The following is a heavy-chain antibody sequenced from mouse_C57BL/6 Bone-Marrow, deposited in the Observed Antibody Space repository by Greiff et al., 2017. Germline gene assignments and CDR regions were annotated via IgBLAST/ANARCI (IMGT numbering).Heavy chain of an antibody. CDR1: GFNIKDDY. CDR2: IDPESGDT. Sequence: EVQLQQSGAELVRPGASVKLSCTASGFNIKDDYMHWVQQRPEQGLEWIGLIDPESGDTEYASNLQGKATITADTAANTAYLQLSSRTSEDTAVYYCTTRALLGYFDVWGTGTTVTVSA. J-gene: IGHJ1*03. V-gene: IGHV14-4*01. CDR3: TTRALLGYFDV. D-gene: IGHD3-1*01.